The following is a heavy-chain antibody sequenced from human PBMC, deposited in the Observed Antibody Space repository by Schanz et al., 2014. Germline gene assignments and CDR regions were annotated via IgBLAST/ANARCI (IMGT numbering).Heavy chain of an antibody. J-gene: IGHJ4*02. CDR3: ARPPHDSSGYYPFDY. V-gene: IGHV3-33*01. Sequence: VQLVESGGGLVQPGGSLRLSCATSGFIFRSFGIHWVRQAPGKGLEWVAVIWSDGTNEYYADSVKGRFTISRDNFKGALYLQMNSLRAEDTAVYYCARPPHDSSGYYPFDYWGQGTLVTVSS. CDR1: GFIFRSFG. D-gene: IGHD3-22*01. CDR2: IWSDGTNE.